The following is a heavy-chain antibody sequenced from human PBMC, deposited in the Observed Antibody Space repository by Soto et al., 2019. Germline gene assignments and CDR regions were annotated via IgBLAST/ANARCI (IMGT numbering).Heavy chain of an antibody. Sequence: GASVKVSCKASGGTFSSYAISWVRQAPGQGLEWMGGIIPIFGTADYAQKFQGRVTITADESTSTAYMELSSLRSEDTAVYYCARVEGYSYGYFDYWGQGTLVTVSS. V-gene: IGHV1-69*13. CDR3: ARVEGYSYGYFDY. CDR2: IIPIFGTA. J-gene: IGHJ4*02. CDR1: GGTFSSYA. D-gene: IGHD5-18*01.